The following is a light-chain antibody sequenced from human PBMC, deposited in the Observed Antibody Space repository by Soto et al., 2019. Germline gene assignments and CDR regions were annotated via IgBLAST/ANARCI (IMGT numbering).Light chain of an antibody. CDR2: DVS. V-gene: IGKV1-5*01. Sequence: DIQMTQSPGALSASVGGGCTSTCRASQSISDSLAWYQQKPGKAPDLLISDVSKLERGVASRFSGSGSGTEFTLTISSMQPDDLATYYCQQYHGFSRTFGQGTKVDIK. J-gene: IGKJ1*01. CDR3: QQYHGFSRT. CDR1: QSISDS.